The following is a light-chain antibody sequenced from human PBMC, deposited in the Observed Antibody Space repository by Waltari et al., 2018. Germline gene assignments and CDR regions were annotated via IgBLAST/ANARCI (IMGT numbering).Light chain of an antibody. CDR3: QTWNRNTVV. Sequence: YELFHHPPLPVPPDQPATIPGPEVKWGNKLTTGYKQKAGRPPLLFIFQDVEHFRRPAGIPARFSGAKSGDTATLTISGTQTMDEADYYCQTWNRNTVVFGGGTKLTV. CDR1: KWGNKL. CDR2: QDV. V-gene: IGLV3-1*01. J-gene: IGLJ2*01.